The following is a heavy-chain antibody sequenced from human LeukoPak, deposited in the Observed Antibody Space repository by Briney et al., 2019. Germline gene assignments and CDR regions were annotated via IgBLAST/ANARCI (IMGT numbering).Heavy chain of an antibody. CDR2: IWHDGSNK. V-gene: IGHV3-33*01. Sequence: GGSLRLSCAASGFTFSSYGMHWVRQAPGKGLEWVAVIWHDGSNKYYADSVKGRFTISRDNSKNTLYLQMNSLRAEDTAVYYCARDYDSSEFYFQHWGQGTLVTVSS. CDR3: ARDYDSSEFYFQH. J-gene: IGHJ1*01. D-gene: IGHD3-22*01. CDR1: GFTFSSYG.